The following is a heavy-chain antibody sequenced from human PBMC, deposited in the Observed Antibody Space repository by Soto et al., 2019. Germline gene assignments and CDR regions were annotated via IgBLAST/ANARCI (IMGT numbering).Heavy chain of an antibody. D-gene: IGHD2-2*02. Sequence: VKDSCKASGGTFSSYASSWVRQARGQGLEGMGGSIPIFDTASYAQKFRGRVTITADKSTRTADVEANSLRHEDTAVSYCARSCVSTSCNIYFPALDVWGQGTKLTVSS. V-gene: IGHV1-69*13. CDR3: ARSCVSTSCNIYFPALDV. CDR1: GGTFSSYA. CDR2: SIPIFDTA. J-gene: IGHJ6*02.